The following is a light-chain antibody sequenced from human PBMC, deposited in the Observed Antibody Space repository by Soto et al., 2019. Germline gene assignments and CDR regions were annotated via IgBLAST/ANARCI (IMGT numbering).Light chain of an antibody. CDR2: GAS. CDR3: QQYGSSPVT. CDR1: QSLGSRF. V-gene: IGKV3-20*01. Sequence: ETVLTQSPGTVSLSPGERATLSCRASQSLGSRFLAWYQQTPGQAPRLLIYGASNRATAITDRFSGSGSGTDFTLTISKLEPEDFAVYYCQQYGSSPVTFGQGTKLEI. J-gene: IGKJ2*01.